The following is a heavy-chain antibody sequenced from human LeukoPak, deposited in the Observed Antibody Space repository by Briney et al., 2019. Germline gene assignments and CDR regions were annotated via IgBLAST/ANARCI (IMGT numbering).Heavy chain of an antibody. J-gene: IGHJ3*02. D-gene: IGHD2-15*01. CDR1: GGTFSSYA. V-gene: IGHV1-69*01. CDR2: IIPIFGTA. CDR3: ASRVSCSGGSCYFFPTDAFDI. Sequence: VKVSRKASGGTFSSYAISWVRQAPGQGLEWMGGIIPIFGTANYAQKFQGRVTITADESTSTAYMELSSLRSEDTAVYYCASRVSCSGGSCYFFPTDAFDIWGQGTMVTVSS.